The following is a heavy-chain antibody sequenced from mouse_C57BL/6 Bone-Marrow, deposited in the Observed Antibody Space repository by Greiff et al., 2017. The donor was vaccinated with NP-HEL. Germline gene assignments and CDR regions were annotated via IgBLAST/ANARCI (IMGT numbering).Heavy chain of an antibody. J-gene: IGHJ4*01. CDR3: ARQRAMDY. Sequence: EVQLVESGADLVKPGASLKLSCAASGFTFSSYGMSWVRQTPDKRLEWVATINSGGSYTYYPDSVKGRFTISRDNAKNTMYLQMSSLKSEDTAMYYCARQRAMDYWGQGTSVTVSS. CDR2: INSGGSYT. V-gene: IGHV5-6*01. CDR1: GFTFSSYG.